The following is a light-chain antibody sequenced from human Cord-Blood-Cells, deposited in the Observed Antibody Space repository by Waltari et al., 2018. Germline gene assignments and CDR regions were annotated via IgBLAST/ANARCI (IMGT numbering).Light chain of an antibody. V-gene: IGLV3-1*01. CDR1: KLGDKY. CDR2: QDS. J-gene: IGLJ2*01. CDR3: QAWDSSTVV. Sequence: SYELTQPPSVSVSPGQTASITCSGDKLGDKYACWYQQKPGQSPVLVIHQDSKRPSGIPELFSGSNSGNTATLTISGTQAMDEADYYCQAWDSSTVVFGGGTKLTVL.